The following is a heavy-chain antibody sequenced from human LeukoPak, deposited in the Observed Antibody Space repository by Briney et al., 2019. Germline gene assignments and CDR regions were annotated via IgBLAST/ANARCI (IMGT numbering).Heavy chain of an antibody. D-gene: IGHD3-3*01. V-gene: IGHV4-39*01. J-gene: IGHJ4*02. CDR1: GGSISSSSYY. CDR2: IYYSGST. Sequence: SETLSLTCTVSGGSISSSSYYWGWIRQPPGKGLEWIGSIYYSGSTYYNPSLKSRVTISVDTSKNQFSLKLSSVTAADTAVYYCARPHDFWSGYGYWGQGTLVTVSS. CDR3: ARPHDFWSGYGY.